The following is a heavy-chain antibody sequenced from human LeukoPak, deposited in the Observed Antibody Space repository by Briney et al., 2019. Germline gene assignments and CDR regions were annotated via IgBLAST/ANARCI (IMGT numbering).Heavy chain of an antibody. Sequence: SETLSLTCTVSGYSISSGYYWGWIRQPPGKGLEWIGSIYHSGSTYYNPSLKSRVTISIDRSKNQFSLKLSSVTAADTAVYYCARVWLITGTTTIDYWGQGTLVTVSS. V-gene: IGHV4-38-2*02. J-gene: IGHJ4*02. D-gene: IGHD1-7*01. CDR2: IYHSGST. CDR3: ARVWLITGTTTIDY. CDR1: GYSISSGYY.